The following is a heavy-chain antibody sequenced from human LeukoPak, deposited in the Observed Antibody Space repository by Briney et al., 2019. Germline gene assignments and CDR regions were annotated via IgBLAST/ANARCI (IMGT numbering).Heavy chain of an antibody. D-gene: IGHD3-10*01. V-gene: IGHV3-30*04. CDR3: ARDRVENGPPDY. J-gene: IGHJ4*02. CDR2: ISYDGSNK. Sequence: GRSLRLSCAASGFTFSSYAMHWVRPAPGKGLEWVAVISYDGSNKYYADSVKGRFTISRDNSKNTLYLQMNSLRAEDTAVYYCARDRVENGPPDYWGQGTLVTVSS. CDR1: GFTFSSYA.